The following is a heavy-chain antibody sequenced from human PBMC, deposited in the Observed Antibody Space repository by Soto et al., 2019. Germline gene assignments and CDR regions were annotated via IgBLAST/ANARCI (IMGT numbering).Heavy chain of an antibody. J-gene: IGHJ6*01. V-gene: IGHV3-23*01. CDR3: AKTWTGPNSAMDV. CDR1: PFIFSTYA. CDR2: ISASGGST. D-gene: IGHD2-8*02. Sequence: LRVSWARSPFIFSTYAMNWVRRSPGKGLEWVSDISASGGSTCYADSVKGRFTIARDNSRNTLFLQMNSRRAEDTAIYFGAKTWTGPNSAMDVWGQGATFTVSS.